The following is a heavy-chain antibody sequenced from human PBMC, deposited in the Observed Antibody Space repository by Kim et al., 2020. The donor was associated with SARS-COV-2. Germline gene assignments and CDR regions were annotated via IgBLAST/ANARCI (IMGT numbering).Heavy chain of an antibody. V-gene: IGHV4-59*01. D-gene: IGHD3-16*01. CDR3: VRSGGYAFNYFEY. J-gene: IGHJ4*02. Sequence: DYNHSLQSRVTISLDTSENQFSLRLHSVTAADTALYYCVRSGGYAFNYFEYWGQGTLVTVSS.